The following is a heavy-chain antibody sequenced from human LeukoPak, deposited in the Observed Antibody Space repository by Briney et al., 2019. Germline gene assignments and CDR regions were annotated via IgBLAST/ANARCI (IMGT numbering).Heavy chain of an antibody. D-gene: IGHD3-22*01. CDR3: ARVHYYDRSWWFDP. CDR2: INHSGSI. CDR1: VXSFSGYY. V-gene: IGHV4-34*01. J-gene: IGHJ5*02. Sequence: SETLSLTCAVYVXSFSGYYWTWIRQPPGKGLEWIGEINHSGSINYTPSLKSRVTISVDTSKNQFSLKLSSVTAADTAVYYCARVHYYDRSWWFDPWGRGTLVTVSS.